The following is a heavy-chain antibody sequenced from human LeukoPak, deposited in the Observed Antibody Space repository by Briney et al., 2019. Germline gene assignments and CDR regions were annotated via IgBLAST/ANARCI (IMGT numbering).Heavy chain of an antibody. D-gene: IGHD1-26*01. CDR2: ISWSSGSI. CDR1: GFTFDDYA. V-gene: IGHV3-9*03. Sequence: GGSLRLSCAASGFTFDDYAMHWVRQAPGKGLEWVSGISWSSGSIGYADSVKGRFTISRDNAKNSLYLQMNRLRAEDMALYYCARRLLGATAWFDPWGQGTLVTVSS. CDR3: ARRLLGATAWFDP. J-gene: IGHJ5*02.